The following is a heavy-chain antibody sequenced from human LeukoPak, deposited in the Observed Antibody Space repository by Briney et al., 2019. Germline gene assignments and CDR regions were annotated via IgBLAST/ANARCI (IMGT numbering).Heavy chain of an antibody. CDR3: ARHVPTLGMAFDY. J-gene: IGHJ4*02. D-gene: IGHD7-27*01. CDR2: IYSGGST. V-gene: IGHV3-66*04. Sequence: GGSLRLSCAASGFTVSSNYMSWVRQAPGKGLEWVSVIYSGGSTYYADSVKGRFTISRDNSKNTLYLQMNSLRAEDTAVYYCARHVPTLGMAFDYWGQGTLVTVSS. CDR1: GFTVSSNY.